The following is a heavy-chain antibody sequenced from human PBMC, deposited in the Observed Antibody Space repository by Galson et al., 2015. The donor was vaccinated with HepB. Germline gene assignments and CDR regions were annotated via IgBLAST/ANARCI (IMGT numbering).Heavy chain of an antibody. V-gene: IGHV1-18*01. CDR2: ISPHNRYT. J-gene: IGHJ5*02. CDR1: GYTFSSYS. CDR3: ARGALVVAVGATQNNWFDP. Sequence: SVKVSWKASGYTFSSYSITWVRQAPGQGLEWVGWISPHNRYTNYAQNFQGRVTMTTDTSTTTAYMELRSLRSDDTAVYYCARGALVVAVGATQNNWFDPWGRGTLVTVSS. D-gene: IGHD2-15*01.